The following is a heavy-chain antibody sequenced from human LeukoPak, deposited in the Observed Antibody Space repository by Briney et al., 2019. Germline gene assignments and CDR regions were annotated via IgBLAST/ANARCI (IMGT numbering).Heavy chain of an antibody. CDR3: ARERYCTSTSCFASAPSG. Sequence: ASVKVSCKASGYTFTSYGISWVRQAPGQGLEWMGWISAYNGNTNYAQKFQGRVTMTTDTSTSTAYMELRSLRSDDTAMYYCARERYCTSTSCFASAPSGWGQGTLVTVSS. CDR2: ISAYNGNT. CDR1: GYTFTSYG. D-gene: IGHD2-2*01. J-gene: IGHJ4*02. V-gene: IGHV1-18*01.